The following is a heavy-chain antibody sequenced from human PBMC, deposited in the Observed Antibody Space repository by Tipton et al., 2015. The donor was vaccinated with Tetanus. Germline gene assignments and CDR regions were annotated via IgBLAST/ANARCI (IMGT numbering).Heavy chain of an antibody. Sequence: TLSLTCTVSGGSISSFYWSWIRQPPGKGLEWIGYIYYSGSTNYNPSLKSRVTISVDTSKNQFSLKLSSVTAADTAVYYCARGGIAAAGGGQGTLVTVAS. CDR3: ARGGIAAAG. CDR2: IYYSGST. J-gene: IGHJ3*01. D-gene: IGHD6-13*01. CDR1: GGSISSFY. V-gene: IGHV4-59*01.